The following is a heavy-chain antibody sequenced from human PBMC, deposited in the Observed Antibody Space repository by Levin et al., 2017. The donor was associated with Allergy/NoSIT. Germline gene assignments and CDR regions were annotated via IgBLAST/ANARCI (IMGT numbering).Heavy chain of an antibody. D-gene: IGHD2-15*01. Sequence: GGSLRLSCAASGFTFSSYAMSWVRQAPGKGLEWVSAISGGGGSTYYADSVKGRFTISRDNSKNTLYLQMNSLRAEDTAVYYCAKGGYCSGGSCYSNWHFDLWGRGTLVTVSS. J-gene: IGHJ2*01. CDR2: ISGGGGST. V-gene: IGHV3-23*01. CDR3: AKGGYCSGGSCYSNWHFDL. CDR1: GFTFSSYA.